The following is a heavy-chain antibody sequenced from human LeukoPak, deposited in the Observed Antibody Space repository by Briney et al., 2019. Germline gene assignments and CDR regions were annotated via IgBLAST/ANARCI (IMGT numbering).Heavy chain of an antibody. V-gene: IGHV1-69*01. CDR2: IIPIFGTA. J-gene: IGHJ4*02. D-gene: IGHD3-16*01. CDR3: ARENIRGLGVFDY. Sequence: GASLKGSCKASGGTFSSYAISWVRQAPGQGLEWMGGIIPIFGTANYAQKFQGRVTITADESTSTAYMELSSLRSEDTAVYYCARENIRGLGVFDYWGQGTLVTVSS. CDR1: GGTFSSYA.